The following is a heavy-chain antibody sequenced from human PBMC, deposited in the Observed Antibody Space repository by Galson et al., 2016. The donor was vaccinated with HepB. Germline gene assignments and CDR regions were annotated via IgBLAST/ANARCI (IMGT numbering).Heavy chain of an antibody. CDR1: GGSIGSTGW. CDR3: SRFVELSSTGVKYYYGMDV. V-gene: IGHV4-4*02. CDR2: INRSGST. D-gene: IGHD3-10*01. Sequence: SETLSLTCAVSGGSIGSTGWWSWVRQTPRKGLEWIGEINRSGSTNYNPSLTSRVTISLDKSKNQFFLKLTYVSAADTAVYYCSRFVELSSTGVKYYYGMDVWGQGTTVTVSS. J-gene: IGHJ6*02.